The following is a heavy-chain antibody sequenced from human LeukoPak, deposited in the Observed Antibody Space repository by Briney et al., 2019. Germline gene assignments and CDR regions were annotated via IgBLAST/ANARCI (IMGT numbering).Heavy chain of an antibody. J-gene: IGHJ5*02. V-gene: IGHV3-21*01. D-gene: IGHD3-16*01. CDR2: ISSSSSYI. CDR3: ARGGSLWFDP. Sequence: GGSLRLSCAAPGFTFSSYSMNWVRQAPGKGLEWVSSISSSSSYIYYADSVKGRFTISRDNAKNSLYLQMNSLRAEDTAVYYCARGGSLWFDPWGQGTLVTVSS. CDR1: GFTFSSYS.